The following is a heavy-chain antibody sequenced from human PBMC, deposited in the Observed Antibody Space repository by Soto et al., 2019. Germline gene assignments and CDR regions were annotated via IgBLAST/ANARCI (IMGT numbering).Heavy chain of an antibody. D-gene: IGHD6-19*01. CDR2: TRNKANSYTT. V-gene: IGHV3-72*01. J-gene: IGHJ4*02. CDR3: AVYRASSAY. Sequence: EVQLVESGGGLVQPGGSLRLSCAASGFTFSDHYMDWVHQAPGKGLEWVGRTRNKANSYTTEYAASVKGRFTISRDDSKNSLYLQMNSLKTEDTAVYYCAVYRASSAYWGQGTLVTVSS. CDR1: GFTFSDHY.